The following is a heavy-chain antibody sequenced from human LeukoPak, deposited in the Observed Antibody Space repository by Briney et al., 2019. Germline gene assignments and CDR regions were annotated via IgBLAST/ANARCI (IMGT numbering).Heavy chain of an antibody. CDR1: GGTFSSYA. CDR2: IIPIFGTA. D-gene: IGHD6-13*01. Sequence: SVKVSCKASGGTFSSYAISWVRQAPGQGLEWMGGIIPIFGTANYAQKFQGRVTITADESTSTAYMELSSLRSEDTAVYYCARDLGAASYYYYGMDVWGQGTTVTVSS. CDR3: ARDLGAASYYYYGMDV. V-gene: IGHV1-69*13. J-gene: IGHJ6*02.